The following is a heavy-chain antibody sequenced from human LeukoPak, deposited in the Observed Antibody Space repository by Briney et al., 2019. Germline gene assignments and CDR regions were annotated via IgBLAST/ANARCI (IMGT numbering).Heavy chain of an antibody. D-gene: IGHD1-1*01. J-gene: IGHJ6*03. CDR2: ISGSGRGGST. V-gene: IGHV3-23*01. CDR3: ARGDNWDYYFYMDV. CDR1: GFTFSSYA. Sequence: PGGSLRLSCAASGFTFSSYAMSWVRQAPGKGLEWVSNISGSGRGGSTYYADSVKGRFTISRDNSKNTLYLQMSSLRAEDTAVYYCARGDNWDYYFYMDVWGKGTTVTVSS.